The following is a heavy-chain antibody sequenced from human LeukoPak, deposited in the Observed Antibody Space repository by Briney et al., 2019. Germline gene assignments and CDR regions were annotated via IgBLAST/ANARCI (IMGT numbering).Heavy chain of an antibody. CDR1: GYSFTSYW. Sequence: GESLKISCKGSGYSFTSYWIGWVRQMPGKGLERMGIIYPGDSDTRYSPSSQGQVTISADKSISTAYLQWSSLKASDTAMYYCARNDFWSASWFDPWGQGTLVTVSS. J-gene: IGHJ5*02. CDR2: IYPGDSDT. D-gene: IGHD3-3*01. V-gene: IGHV5-51*01. CDR3: ARNDFWSASWFDP.